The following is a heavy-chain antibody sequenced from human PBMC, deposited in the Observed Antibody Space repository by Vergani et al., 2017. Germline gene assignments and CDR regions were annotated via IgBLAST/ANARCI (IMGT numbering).Heavy chain of an antibody. CDR3: ARSQYYDSSGYYPFDY. D-gene: IGHD3-22*01. CDR2: IIPNLGIA. V-gene: IGHV1-69*04. J-gene: IGHJ4*02. CDR1: GGTFSSYA. Sequence: QVQLVQSGAEVKKPGSSVKVSCKASGGTFSSYAISWVRQAPGQGLEWMGRIIPNLGIANYAQKFQGRVTITADKSTSTAYMGLSSLRSEDTAVYYCARSQYYDSSGYYPFDYWGQGTLVTVSS.